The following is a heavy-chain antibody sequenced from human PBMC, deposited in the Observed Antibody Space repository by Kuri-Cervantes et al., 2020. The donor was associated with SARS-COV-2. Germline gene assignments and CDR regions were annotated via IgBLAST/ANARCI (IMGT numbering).Heavy chain of an antibody. J-gene: IGHJ4*02. CDR1: GFTFSSYA. CDR2: ISYDGSNK. CDR3: ARQGGRAIYFDY. D-gene: IGHD6-25*01. Sequence: GGSLRLSCAASGFTFSSYAMSWVRQAPGKGLEWVAVISYDGSNKYYADSVKGRFTISRDNSKNTLYLQMNSLRAEDTAVYYRARQGGRAIYFDYWGQGTLVTVSS. V-gene: IGHV3-30-3*01.